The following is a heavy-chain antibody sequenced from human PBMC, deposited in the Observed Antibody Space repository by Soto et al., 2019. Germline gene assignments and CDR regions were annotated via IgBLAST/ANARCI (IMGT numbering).Heavy chain of an antibody. CDR1: GGSISSGYYY. D-gene: IGHD2-15*01. V-gene: IGHV4-30-4*01. Sequence: PSETLSLTCSVSGGSISSGYYYWSWIRQPPGKGLEWIGNIYYSGNTYYNPSLKSRLIISIDTSKNQFSLRLNSVTASDTAVYYCAPLSVSLSGPYGIHVWGQGTTVTVSS. CDR2: IYYSGNT. CDR3: APLSVSLSGPYGIHV. J-gene: IGHJ6*02.